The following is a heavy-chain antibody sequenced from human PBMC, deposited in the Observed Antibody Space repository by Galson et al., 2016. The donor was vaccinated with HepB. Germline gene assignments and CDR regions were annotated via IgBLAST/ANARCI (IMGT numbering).Heavy chain of an antibody. D-gene: IGHD4-23*01. J-gene: IGHJ2*01. Sequence: SVKVSCKASGGTFSSDGISWVRQAPGQGLEWMGRIIPIIGVANPAQKFQGRVTITADKFTNTAYMEMTSLTAEDSAMYYCARVVTATVVTSRPDWYFDIWGRGTLVTVSS. CDR3: ARVVTATVVTSRPDWYFDI. V-gene: IGHV1-69*04. CDR2: IIPIIGVA. CDR1: GGTFSSDG.